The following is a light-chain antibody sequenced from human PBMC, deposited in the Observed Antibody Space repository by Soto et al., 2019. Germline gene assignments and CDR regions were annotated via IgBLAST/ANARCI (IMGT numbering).Light chain of an antibody. CDR1: QSVSSSY. J-gene: IGKJ4*01. CDR2: GAS. CDR3: QHYGSSPLT. Sequence: EIVLTQSPGTLSLSPGERATLSCRASQSVSSSYLAWYQQKPGQAPRPLIYGASSRATGIPDRFSGSGSGSDFTLTISRLEPEDFAVDYCQHYGSSPLTFGGGTKVEIK. V-gene: IGKV3-20*01.